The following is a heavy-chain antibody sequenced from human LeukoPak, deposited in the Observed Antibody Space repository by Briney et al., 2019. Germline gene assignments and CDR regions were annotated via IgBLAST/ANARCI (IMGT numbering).Heavy chain of an antibody. J-gene: IGHJ4*02. CDR1: GGTFSSYA. V-gene: IGHV1-69*05. CDR3: ARDAAMALYYFDY. Sequence: ASVKVSCKASGGTFSSYAISWVRQAPGQGLEWMGGIIPIFGTANYAQKFQGRVTITTDESTSTAYMELSSLRSDDTALYYCARDAAMALYYFDYWGQGTLVTVSS. D-gene: IGHD5-18*01. CDR2: IIPIFGTA.